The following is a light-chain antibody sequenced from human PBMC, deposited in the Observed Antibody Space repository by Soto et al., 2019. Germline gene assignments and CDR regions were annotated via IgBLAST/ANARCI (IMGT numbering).Light chain of an antibody. Sequence: DIVMTQTPLSLPVTPGEPASISCRSSQSLLDSDDGNTYLDWYLQKPGQSPQLLIYTVSYRASGVPDRFSGSGSGNDFTLKISRVEAEDVGVYYCIQRIEFPLTFGGGTKVDIK. CDR1: QSLLDSDDGNTY. CDR2: TVS. J-gene: IGKJ4*01. V-gene: IGKV2-40*01. CDR3: IQRIEFPLT.